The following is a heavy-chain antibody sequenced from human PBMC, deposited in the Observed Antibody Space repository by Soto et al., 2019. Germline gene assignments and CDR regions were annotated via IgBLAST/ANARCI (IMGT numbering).Heavy chain of an antibody. V-gene: IGHV1-69*06. CDR3: ARGLVVPAGIRYYYCGMDV. J-gene: IGHJ6*02. D-gene: IGHD2-2*01. Sequence: QVQLVQSGAEVKKPGSSVKVSCKASGGTFSNYAISWVRQAPGQGLEWMGGIIPIFNTANYAQKFQGRVTITSDKSTRTAYLELSSLRSDDTAVYYCARGLVVPAGIRYYYCGMDVWGQGTTVTVSS. CDR2: IIPIFNTA. CDR1: GGTFSNYA.